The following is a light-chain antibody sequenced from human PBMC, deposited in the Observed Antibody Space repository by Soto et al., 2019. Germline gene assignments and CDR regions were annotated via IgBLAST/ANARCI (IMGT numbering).Light chain of an antibody. CDR2: ADT. Sequence: QSVLTQPPSASGAPGQSVAISCSGSSSNIGRKSVNWYQHLPGTAPKLLMYADTHRPAGVPDRFSGSKSGTSASLAISGLQSDDEADYYCATWDVGLNGFVFGGGTKLTVL. CDR3: ATWDVGLNGFV. J-gene: IGLJ2*01. CDR1: SSNIGRKS. V-gene: IGLV1-44*01.